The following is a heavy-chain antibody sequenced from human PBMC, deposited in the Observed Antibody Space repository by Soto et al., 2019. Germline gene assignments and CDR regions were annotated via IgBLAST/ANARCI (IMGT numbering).Heavy chain of an antibody. CDR3: ARGLSGSWYNWFDP. Sequence: LRLSCAAPGFSVSSNSMSWVRQTPGKGLEWVSVIHSDVTTYYADSVKGRFIISRDNSKDTLYLQMNRLRAEDTAVYYCARGLSGSWYNWFDPWGQXTLVTVSS. CDR2: IHSDVTT. J-gene: IGHJ5*02. V-gene: IGHV3-53*01. CDR1: GFSVSSNS. D-gene: IGHD5-12*01.